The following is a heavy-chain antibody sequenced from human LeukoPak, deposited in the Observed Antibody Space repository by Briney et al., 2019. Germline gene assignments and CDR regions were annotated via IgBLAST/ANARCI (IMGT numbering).Heavy chain of an antibody. V-gene: IGHV3-33*01. CDR1: GITFNA. D-gene: IGHD3-10*01. CDR3: ARELFGSGSRPDY. Sequence: GSLRLSCAASGITFNAIHWVRQAPGKGLEWVALTWYDGSNKYYADSVKGRFTISIDNSKNMVYLHMNSLRADDTAVYYCARELFGSGSRPDYWGQGTLVTVSS. J-gene: IGHJ4*02. CDR2: TWYDGSNK.